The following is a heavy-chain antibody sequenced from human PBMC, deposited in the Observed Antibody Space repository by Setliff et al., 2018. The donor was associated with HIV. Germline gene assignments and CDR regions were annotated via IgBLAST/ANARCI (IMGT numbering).Heavy chain of an antibody. D-gene: IGHD1-1*01. V-gene: IGHV1-8*01. J-gene: IGHJ4*02. CDR3: ARGKIPSWRLTMFDF. CDR2: INPGTGNT. CDR1: GYDFKIYD. Sequence: ASVKVSCKASGYDFKIYDINWVRQVAGQGLEWMGWINPGTGNTGYPQNFSGRVTMTRITSINTVYMELSSLRSEDTAIYFCARGKIPSWRLTMFDFWGQGTPVTVSS.